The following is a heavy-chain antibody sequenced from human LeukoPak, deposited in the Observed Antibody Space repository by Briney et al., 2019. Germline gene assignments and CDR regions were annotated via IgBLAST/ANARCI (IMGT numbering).Heavy chain of an antibody. Sequence: PSETLSLTCTVSGGSISSSSYYWGWIRQPPGKGLEWIGSIYYSGSTNYNPSLKSRVTISVDTSKNQFSLKLSSVTAADTAVYYCAREGSEIDSSPFDPWGQGTLVTVSS. D-gene: IGHD3-22*01. CDR3: AREGSEIDSSPFDP. J-gene: IGHJ5*02. CDR1: GGSISSSSYY. V-gene: IGHV4-39*07. CDR2: IYYSGST.